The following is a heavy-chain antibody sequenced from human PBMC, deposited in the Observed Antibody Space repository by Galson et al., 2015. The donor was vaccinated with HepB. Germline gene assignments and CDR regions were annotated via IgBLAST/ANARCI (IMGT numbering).Heavy chain of an antibody. V-gene: IGHV1-18*01. CDR2: ISVYHGNT. CDR1: GYTFSKYG. CDR3: AKDCSGASCSFDS. J-gene: IGHJ4*02. D-gene: IGHD2-15*01. Sequence: SVKVSCKASGYTFSKYGISWLRQAPGQGLEWMGWISVYHGNTNYGQKFQGRLSMTTDTSTSTAYTDLKSLSPDDTAFYYCAKDCSGASCSFDSWGQGTLVTVSS.